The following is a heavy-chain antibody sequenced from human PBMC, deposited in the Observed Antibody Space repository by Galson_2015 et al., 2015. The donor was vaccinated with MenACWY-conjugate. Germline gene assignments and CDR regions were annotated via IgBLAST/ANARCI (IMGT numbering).Heavy chain of an antibody. CDR3: ARDRFLEWFTHFDY. Sequence: SLRLSCAASGFTFSSYRMNWVRQAPGKGLEWVSYISSSSSTIYYADSVKGRFTISRDNAKNSLYLQMNSLRAEDTAVYYCARDRFLEWFTHFDYWGQGTLVTVSS. J-gene: IGHJ4*02. CDR1: GFTFSSYR. CDR2: ISSSSSTI. V-gene: IGHV3-48*01. D-gene: IGHD3-3*01.